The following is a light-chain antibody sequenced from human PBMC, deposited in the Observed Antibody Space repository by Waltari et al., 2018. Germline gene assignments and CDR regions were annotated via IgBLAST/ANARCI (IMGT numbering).Light chain of an antibody. CDR3: QQSFTTPLT. CDR1: QSISSY. CDR2: ASS. J-gene: IGKJ4*01. Sequence: DVQMTQSPSSLSASLGDRVTITCRAGQSISSYLNWYQQKPGMAPKLLIYASSTLQTGVPSRFSGSGSGTDFTLTISSLQPEDFATYYCQQSFTTPLTFVGGTKVEIK. V-gene: IGKV1-39*01.